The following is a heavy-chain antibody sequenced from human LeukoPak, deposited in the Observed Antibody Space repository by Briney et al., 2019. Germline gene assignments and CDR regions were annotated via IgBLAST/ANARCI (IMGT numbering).Heavy chain of an antibody. Sequence: SETLSLTCSVSGYSISSGYYWGWIRQPPGKGLEWIGSVFHSGITYYKASLKSRVTILVDTSKNQFSLKLSSVTAADTAVYYCARGGWNKFDYWGQGTLVTVSS. CDR3: ARGGWNKFDY. D-gene: IGHD3-22*01. J-gene: IGHJ4*02. CDR1: GYSISSGYY. CDR2: VFHSGIT. V-gene: IGHV4-38-2*02.